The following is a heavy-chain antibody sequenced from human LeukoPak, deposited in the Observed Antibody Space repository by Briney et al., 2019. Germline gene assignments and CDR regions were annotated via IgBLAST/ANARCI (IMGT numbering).Heavy chain of an antibody. V-gene: IGHV5-51*03. Sequence: PGESLKISCKGSGYSFTSYWIGWVRQMPGKGLEWMGIIYPGDSDTRYSPSFQGQVTISADKSISTAYLQWSSLKASDTAMYYCAPRAGIAAAGTATDAFDIWGQGTMVIVSS. CDR3: APRAGIAAAGTATDAFDI. D-gene: IGHD6-13*01. CDR2: IYPGDSDT. CDR1: GYSFTSYW. J-gene: IGHJ3*02.